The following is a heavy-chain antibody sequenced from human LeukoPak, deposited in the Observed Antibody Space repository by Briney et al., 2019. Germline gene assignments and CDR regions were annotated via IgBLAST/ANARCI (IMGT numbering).Heavy chain of an antibody. CDR3: ARAGSGSYGDFDY. V-gene: IGHV3-21*04. J-gene: IGHJ4*02. D-gene: IGHD1-26*01. Sequence: GGSLRLPCAASGFTFSSYSMNWVRQAPGKGLEWVSSISSSSSYIYYADSVKGRFTISRDNAKNTLYLQMNSLRAEDTAVYYCARAGSGSYGDFDYWGQGTLVTVSS. CDR2: ISSSSSYI. CDR1: GFTFSSYS.